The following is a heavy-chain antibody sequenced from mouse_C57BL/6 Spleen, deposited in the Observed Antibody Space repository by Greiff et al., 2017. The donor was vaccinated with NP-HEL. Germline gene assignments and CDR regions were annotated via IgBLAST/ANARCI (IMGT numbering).Heavy chain of an antibody. CDR2: ISSGGSYT. CDR1: GFTFSSYG. D-gene: IGHD1-1*01. J-gene: IGHJ4*01. V-gene: IGHV5-6*02. CDR3: ARRRDYYGSSYGYAMDY. Sequence: EVKLMESGGDLVKPGGSLKLSCAASGFTFSSYGMSWVRQTPDKRLEWVATISSGGSYTYYPDSVKGRFTISRDNAKNTLYLQMSSLKSEDTAMYYCARRRDYYGSSYGYAMDYWGQGTSVTVSS.